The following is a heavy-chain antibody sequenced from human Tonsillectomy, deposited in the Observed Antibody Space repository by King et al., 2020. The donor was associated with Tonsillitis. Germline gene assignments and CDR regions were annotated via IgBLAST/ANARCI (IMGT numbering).Heavy chain of an antibody. CDR3: ARDKVQRGWFDP. CDR1: GGSISSYY. D-gene: IGHD6-25*01. CDR2: IYYSVST. J-gene: IGHJ5*02. Sequence: VQLQESGPGLVKPSETLSLTCTVSGGSISSYYWSCIRQPPGKGLEWIGYIYYSVSTNYNPSLKSRVTISVDTSKNQFSLKLSSVTAADTAVYYCARDKVQRGWFDPWGQGTLVTVSS. V-gene: IGHV4-59*01.